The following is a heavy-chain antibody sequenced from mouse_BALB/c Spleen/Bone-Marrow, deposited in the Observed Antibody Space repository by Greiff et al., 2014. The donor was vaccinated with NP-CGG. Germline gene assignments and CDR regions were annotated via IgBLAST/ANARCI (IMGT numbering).Heavy chain of an antibody. Sequence: VQLQQSGTVLARPGAAVKMSCKASGYTFSNYWMHWVKQRPGQGLEWIGTIYPGNSDTTYNQKFKGKAKLTAVTSTSTAYMELSSLINEDSAVYYCTTLARSDFDYWGQGTTLTVSS. CDR3: TTLARSDFDY. D-gene: IGHD3-1*01. CDR1: GYTFSNYW. CDR2: IYPGNSDT. V-gene: IGHV1-5*01. J-gene: IGHJ2*01.